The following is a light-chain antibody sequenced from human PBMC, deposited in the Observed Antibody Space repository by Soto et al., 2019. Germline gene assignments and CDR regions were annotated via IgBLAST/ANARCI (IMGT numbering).Light chain of an antibody. V-gene: IGLV2-14*01. CDR3: SSYTSSSSEV. Sequence: QSVLTQPASVSGSPGQSITISCTGASSDVGGYNYVSWYQQHPGKAPKLMIYEVSNRPSGVSNRFSGSKSGNTASLTISGLQAGDDADYYCSSYTSSSSEVFGTGTKATVL. CDR2: EVS. J-gene: IGLJ1*01. CDR1: SSDVGGYNY.